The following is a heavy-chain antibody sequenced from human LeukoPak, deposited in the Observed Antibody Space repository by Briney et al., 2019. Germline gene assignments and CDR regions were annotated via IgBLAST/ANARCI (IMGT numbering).Heavy chain of an antibody. D-gene: IGHD5-12*01. CDR2: ISSRSTYL. V-gene: IGHV3-21*01. CDR1: GFSFSTFD. CDR3: ARDLSPVEIVATVLDS. J-gene: IGHJ4*02. Sequence: GGSLRLSCAGSGFSFSTFDMSWVRQAPGRGLEWVSSISSRSTYLDYAHSLKGRFTISRDNAKNSLYLQMNSLRAEDTGVYYCARDLSPVEIVATVLDSWGQGTLVTVSS.